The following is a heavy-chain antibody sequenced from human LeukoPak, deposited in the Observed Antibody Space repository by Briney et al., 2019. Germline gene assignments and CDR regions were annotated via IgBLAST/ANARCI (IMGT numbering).Heavy chain of an antibody. CDR1: GYTFTSYG. D-gene: IGHD6-19*01. J-gene: IGHJ4*02. CDR3: ARIGMSGVAVEGYYFDY. V-gene: IGHV1-18*01. CDR2: ISAYNGNT. Sequence: ASVKVSCKASGYTFTSYGISWVRQAPGQGLEWMGWISAYNGNTNYAQKLQGRVTMTTDTSTSTAYMELRSLRSDDTAVYYCARIGMSGVAVEGYYFDYWGQGTLVTVSS.